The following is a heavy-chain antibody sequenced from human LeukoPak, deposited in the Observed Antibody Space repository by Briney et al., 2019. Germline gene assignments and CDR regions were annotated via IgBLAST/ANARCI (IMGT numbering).Heavy chain of an antibody. CDR3: ARGRYCSNGVCQYFDY. CDR2: ITHNGGST. Sequence: PGGSLRLSCAASGFTFSSFPMYWVRQAPGKGLEYVSAITHNGGSTYYANSVKGRFTISRDNSKNTLYLQRGSLGAEDMAVYYCARGRYCSNGVCQYFDYWGQGTLVTVSS. J-gene: IGHJ4*02. CDR1: GFTFSSFP. D-gene: IGHD2-8*01. V-gene: IGHV3-64*01.